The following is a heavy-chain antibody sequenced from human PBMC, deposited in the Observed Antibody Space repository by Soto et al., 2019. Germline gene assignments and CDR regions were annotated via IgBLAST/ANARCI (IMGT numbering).Heavy chain of an antibody. D-gene: IGHD3-3*01. CDR1: GFTFTSYS. V-gene: IGHV3-21*01. Sequence: GGSLRLSCAASGFTFTSYSMNWVRRAPGKGLEWVSSISSSSSYIYYADSVKGRFTISRDNAKNSLYLQMNSLRAEDTAVYYCARAEIFGVTNGMDVWGQGTTVTVSS. CDR3: ARAEIFGVTNGMDV. CDR2: ISSSSSYI. J-gene: IGHJ6*02.